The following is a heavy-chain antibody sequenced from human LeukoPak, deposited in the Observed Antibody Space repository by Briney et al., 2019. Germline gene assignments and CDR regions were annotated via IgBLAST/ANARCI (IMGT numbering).Heavy chain of an antibody. V-gene: IGHV3-43*02. CDR3: TRVTSGAYFDY. CDR1: GFTFDDYA. CDR2: ISGDGGST. Sequence: GGSLRLSCAASGFTFDDYAMHWVRQAPGKGLEWASLISGDGGSTYYADSVKGRFTISRDNAKNTLYLQMNSLRVEDTAVYYCTRVTSGAYFDYWGQGTLVTVSS. J-gene: IGHJ4*02. D-gene: IGHD3-10*01.